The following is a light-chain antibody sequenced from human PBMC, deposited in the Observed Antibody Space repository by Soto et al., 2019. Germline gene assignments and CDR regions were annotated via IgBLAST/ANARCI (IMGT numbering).Light chain of an antibody. Sequence: QSALTQPPSVSGSPGQSVTISCTGTSSDVGSYNRVSWYQQPPGTAPKLMIYEVSNRPSGVPDRFSGSKSGNTASLTISGLQAEDEADYYCSSFTGSSTLVFGGGTKVTDL. V-gene: IGLV2-18*02. J-gene: IGLJ2*01. CDR3: SSFTGSSTLV. CDR2: EVS. CDR1: SSDVGSYNR.